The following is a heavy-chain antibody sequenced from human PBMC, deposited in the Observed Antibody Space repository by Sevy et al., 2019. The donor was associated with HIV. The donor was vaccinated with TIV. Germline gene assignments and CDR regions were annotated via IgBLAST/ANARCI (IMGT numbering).Heavy chain of an antibody. Sequence: SETLSLTCTVSVGSITSLYWNWIRQPPGKGLEWIANIYYNGHINYNPSLKSRVTLSLDTFKNQFSLRLSSVTAADTAMYYCAGENAWGRGYSWGQGTLVTVSS. V-gene: IGHV4-59*08. J-gene: IGHJ4*02. CDR3: AGENAWGRGYS. CDR2: IYYNGHI. D-gene: IGHD1-26*01. CDR1: VGSITSLY.